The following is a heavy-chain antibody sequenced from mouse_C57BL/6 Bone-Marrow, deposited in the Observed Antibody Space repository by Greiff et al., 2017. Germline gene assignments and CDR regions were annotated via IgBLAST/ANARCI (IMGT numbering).Heavy chain of an antibody. CDR1: GFNITDDY. J-gene: IGHJ3*01. CDR2: IDPENGDT. Sequence: EVKLQESGAELVRPGASVKLSCTASGFNITDDYMHWVKQRPEQGLEWIGWIDPENGDTEYASKFQGKATITADTSYNTAYLQLSSLTSEDTAVYYCSSPLYCGDDGWFADWGQGTLVTVSA. CDR3: SSPLYCGDDGWFAD. V-gene: IGHV14-4*01. D-gene: IGHD2-2*01.